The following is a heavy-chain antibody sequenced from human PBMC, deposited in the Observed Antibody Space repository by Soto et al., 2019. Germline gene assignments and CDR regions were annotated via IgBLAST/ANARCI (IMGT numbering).Heavy chain of an antibody. CDR1: GFTFTNAW. CDR2: IKTKNEGGAT. V-gene: IGHV3-15*07. D-gene: IGHD3-16*01. CDR3: TTDIMPWFKLDY. J-gene: IGHJ4*02. Sequence: GGSLRLSCAASGFTFTNAWTNWVRQAPGKGLEWVGHIKTKNEGGATDYAAPVKGRFTISRDDSKNTVYLQLNSLKSEDTAVYYCTTDIMPWFKLDYWGQGTLVTVSS.